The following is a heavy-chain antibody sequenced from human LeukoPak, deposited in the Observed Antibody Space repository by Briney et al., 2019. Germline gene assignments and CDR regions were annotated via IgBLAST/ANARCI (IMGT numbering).Heavy chain of an antibody. D-gene: IGHD5-12*01. CDR1: GSSLSSGY. V-gene: IGHV3-23*01. CDR2: IGASGGST. CDR3: AKAEDCHILVLRSH. J-gene: IGHJ4*02. Sequence: GGSHTPVHPPSGSSLSSGYTGSVRQAPGKGLEWVSGIGASGGSTYYADSVKGRFTISRDNSKNSLYLQMNSLRTEDTAVYYCAKAEDCHILVLRSHWRRGTLVTVSS.